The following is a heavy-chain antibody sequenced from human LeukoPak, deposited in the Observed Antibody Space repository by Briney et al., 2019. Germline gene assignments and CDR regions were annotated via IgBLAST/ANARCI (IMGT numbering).Heavy chain of an antibody. V-gene: IGHV4-59*01. CDR2: IYYSGST. CDR1: GDSLSSGYY. CDR3: ARDVPGSYYKRAFDI. Sequence: SETLSLTRTVSGDSLSSGYYWSWIRQPPGKGLEWIANIYYSGSTNYNPSLKSRVTISLDTSKNQFSLKLSSVTAADTAMYYCARDVPGSYYKRAFDIWGQGTMVTVSS. D-gene: IGHD3-10*01. J-gene: IGHJ3*02.